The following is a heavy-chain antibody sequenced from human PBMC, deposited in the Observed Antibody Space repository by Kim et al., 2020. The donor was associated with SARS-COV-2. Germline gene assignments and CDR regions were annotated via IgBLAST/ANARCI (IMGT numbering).Heavy chain of an antibody. Sequence: GGSLRLSCAASGFTFNTYGMHWVRQAPGKGLEWVAVISYDGSHKYYVDSVKGRFTISRDNPKNTLYLQMNSLRIEDTAVYYCEGSFSGSYFGYDYWGQGSLVTVSS. J-gene: IGHJ4*02. CDR2: ISYDGSHK. V-gene: IGHV3-30*03. CDR3: EGSFSGSYFGYDY. CDR1: GFTFNTYG. D-gene: IGHD1-26*01.